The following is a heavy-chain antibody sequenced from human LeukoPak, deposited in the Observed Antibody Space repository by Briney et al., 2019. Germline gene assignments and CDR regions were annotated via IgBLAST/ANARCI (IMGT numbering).Heavy chain of an antibody. D-gene: IGHD6-19*01. Sequence: ASVKVSCKASGYTFTSYDINWVRQATGQGLEWMGWMNPNSGNTGYAQRFQGRVTMTRDTSISTAYMELSRLRSDDTAVYYCAHPVVAGDDAFDIWGQGTMVTVSS. J-gene: IGHJ3*02. CDR2: MNPNSGNT. CDR1: GYTFTSYD. CDR3: AHPVVAGDDAFDI. V-gene: IGHV1-8*01.